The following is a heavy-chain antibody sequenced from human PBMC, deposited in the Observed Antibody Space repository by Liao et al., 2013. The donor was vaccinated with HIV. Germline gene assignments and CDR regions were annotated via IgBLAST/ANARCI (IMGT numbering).Heavy chain of an antibody. J-gene: IGHJ5*02. D-gene: IGHD3-9*01. CDR2: IYNTGST. CDR1: GGSVSSSGYY. CDR3: ARGPLEVQILTGPRFDP. V-gene: IGHV4-39*07. Sequence: QLQLQESGPGLVKPSETLSLTCTVSGGSVSSSGYYWGWIRQPPGEGLAWIGSIYNTGSTYYNRSLKSRVTISEDTAKNQFSLKLSSVTAADTAVYYCARGPLEVQILTGPRFDPWGQGTLVTVSS.